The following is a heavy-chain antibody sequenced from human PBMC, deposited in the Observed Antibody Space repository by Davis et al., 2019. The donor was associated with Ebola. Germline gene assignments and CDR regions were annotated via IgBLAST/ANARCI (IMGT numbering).Heavy chain of an antibody. J-gene: IGHJ3*01. V-gene: IGHV3-53*01. CDR2: IYADGST. CDR3: ARGGLLSALDL. Sequence: GESLKISCAASGFTVSSSYMSWVRQAPGKGLQWVSVIYADGSTYYADSVKGRFTISRDTSKNTMFLQMTGLRAEDTAIYYCARGGLLSALDLWGQGTMVSVSS. D-gene: IGHD2-15*01. CDR1: GFTVSSSY.